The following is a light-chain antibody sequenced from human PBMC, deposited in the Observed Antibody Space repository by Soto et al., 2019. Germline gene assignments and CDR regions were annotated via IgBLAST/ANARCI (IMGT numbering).Light chain of an antibody. CDR2: HAS. CDR1: QSVSSY. J-gene: IGKJ5*01. V-gene: IGKV3-11*01. Sequence: EIVLTQSPATLSLSPGERATLSCRASQSVSSYLAWYQQKPGQAPRLLIYHASNRATGIPARFSGSGSWTDFTLTISSLEPEDFAVYYFQQRSNWPITFGQGTRLEIK. CDR3: QQRSNWPIT.